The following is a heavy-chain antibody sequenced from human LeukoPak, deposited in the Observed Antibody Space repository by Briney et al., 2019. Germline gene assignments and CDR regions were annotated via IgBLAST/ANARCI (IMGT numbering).Heavy chain of an antibody. V-gene: IGHV4-59*01. J-gene: IGHJ4*02. CDR1: GVSISSYY. Sequence: SETLSLTCTVSGVSISSYYWSWIRQPPGKGLEWLGYIYYSGSTNYNPSLKSRVTISVDTSKNHFSLKLSSVTAADTAVYYCARGQYYDSSGYLERWGQGTLVTVSS. D-gene: IGHD3-22*01. CDR3: ARGQYYDSSGYLER. CDR2: IYYSGST.